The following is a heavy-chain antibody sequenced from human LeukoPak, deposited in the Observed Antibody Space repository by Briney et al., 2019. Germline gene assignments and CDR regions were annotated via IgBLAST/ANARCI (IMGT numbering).Heavy chain of an antibody. CDR3: ARERPVIAYFDY. V-gene: IGHV3-33*01. Sequence: GGSLRLSCAASGFTFSSYGIHWVRQAPGKGLEWVAVIWSDGTNKYYADSVKGRFTISRDNSKNTLYLQMNSLRAEDTAVCYCARERPVIAYFDYWGQGPLVTVSS. CDR1: GFTFSSYG. D-gene: IGHD2/OR15-2a*01. CDR2: IWSDGTNK. J-gene: IGHJ4*02.